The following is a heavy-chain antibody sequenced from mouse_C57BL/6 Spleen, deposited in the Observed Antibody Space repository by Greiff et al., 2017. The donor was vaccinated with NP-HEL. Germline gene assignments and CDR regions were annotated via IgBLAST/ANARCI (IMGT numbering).Heavy chain of an antibody. J-gene: IGHJ2*01. CDR2: IDPSDSYT. Sequence: VQLQQPGAELVKPGASVKLSCKASGYTFTSYWMQWVKQRPGQGLEWIGEIDPSDSYTNYNQKFKGKATLTVDTSSSTAYMQLSSLTSEDSAVYYCARSDYYGSSLDFDYWGQGTTLTVSS. CDR1: GYTFTSYW. V-gene: IGHV1-50*01. D-gene: IGHD1-1*01. CDR3: ARSDYYGSSLDFDY.